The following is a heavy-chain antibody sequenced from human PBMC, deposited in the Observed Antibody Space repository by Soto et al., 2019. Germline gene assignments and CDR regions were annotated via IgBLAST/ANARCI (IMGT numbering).Heavy chain of an antibody. CDR2: IYPGDSDT. D-gene: IGHD6-19*01. V-gene: IGHV5-51*01. Sequence: GESLKISCKGSGYSFTSYWIGWVRQMPWKGLEWMGIIYPGDSDTRYSPSFQGQVTISADKSISPAYLQWSSLKASDTAMYCCARCFGSGWAPFAYWGRGTLVTVSS. CDR3: ARCFGSGWAPFAY. CDR1: GYSFTSYW. J-gene: IGHJ4*02.